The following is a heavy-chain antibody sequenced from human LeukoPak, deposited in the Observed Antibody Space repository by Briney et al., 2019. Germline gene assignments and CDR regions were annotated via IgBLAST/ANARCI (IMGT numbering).Heavy chain of an antibody. CDR3: ATDRATQYFDY. J-gene: IGHJ4*02. CDR2: VSGSGAST. Sequence: GGSLRLSCAASGFTFSSYGMHWVRQAPGKGLEWVSAVSGSGASTYYADSVKGRFTISRDNSRNTLFLQMNSLRAEDTAVYYCATDRATQYFDYWGQGTLVSVSS. V-gene: IGHV3-23*01. CDR1: GFTFSSYG. D-gene: IGHD2-15*01.